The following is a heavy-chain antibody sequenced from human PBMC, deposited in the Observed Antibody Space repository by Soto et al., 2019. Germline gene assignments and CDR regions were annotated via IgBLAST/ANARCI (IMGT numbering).Heavy chain of an antibody. D-gene: IGHD3-9*01. CDR1: GGTFSSYA. J-gene: IGHJ4*01. V-gene: IGHV1-69*13. CDR2: IIPIFGTA. CDR3: ARDRHILTGLSY. Sequence: SVKGSCAASGGTFSSYAISWVRQAPGQGLEWMGGIIPIFGTANYEQKFQGRVTITADESTRKAYMALSSLRSEDTAVYYCARDRHILTGLSYWGHVHPVTVSS.